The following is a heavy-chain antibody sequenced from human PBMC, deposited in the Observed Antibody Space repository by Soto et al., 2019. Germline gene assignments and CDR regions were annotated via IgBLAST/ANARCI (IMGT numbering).Heavy chain of an antibody. V-gene: IGHV3-72*01. CDR3: ARVSGPVDYYYYMDV. Sequence: SGGSLRLSCAASGFTFGDHYVDWVRQAPGKGLEWVGRTRNKANSYTTEYAASVKGRFTISIDDSKNSLYLQMNSLKTEDTAVYYCARVSGPVDYYYYMDVWGKGTTVTV. CDR1: GFTFGDHY. J-gene: IGHJ6*03. D-gene: IGHD2-2*01. CDR2: TRNKANSYTT.